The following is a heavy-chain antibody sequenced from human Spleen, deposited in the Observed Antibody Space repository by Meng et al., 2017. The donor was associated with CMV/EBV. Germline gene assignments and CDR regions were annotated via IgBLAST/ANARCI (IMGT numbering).Heavy chain of an antibody. D-gene: IGHD3-3*01. Sequence: GESLKISCAASGFTFSSYSMNWVRQAPGKGLEWVSYISSSSSTIYYADSVKGRFTISRDNAKNSLYLQMNSLRAEDTAIYYCARDTEVNNFWSGNSYWGQGTLVTVSS. J-gene: IGHJ4*02. CDR3: ARDTEVNNFWSGNSY. CDR2: ISSSSSTI. V-gene: IGHV3-48*04. CDR1: GFTFSSYS.